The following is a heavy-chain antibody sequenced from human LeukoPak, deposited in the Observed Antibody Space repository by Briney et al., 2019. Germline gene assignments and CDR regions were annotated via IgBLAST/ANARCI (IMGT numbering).Heavy chain of an antibody. CDR3: VRLSTFKVGSTAYDAFDL. CDR1: GFTFSRRG. CDR2: IWYDGSKT. Sequence: GGSLRLSCGASGFTFSRRGMHWVRQAPGKGLEWVAVIWYDGSKTYYADSVKGRFTISRDNSKNTLYLQMNSLSAEDTAVYYCVRLSTFKVGSTAYDAFDLWGQGTMVTVSS. D-gene: IGHD1-26*01. J-gene: IGHJ3*01. V-gene: IGHV3-33*01.